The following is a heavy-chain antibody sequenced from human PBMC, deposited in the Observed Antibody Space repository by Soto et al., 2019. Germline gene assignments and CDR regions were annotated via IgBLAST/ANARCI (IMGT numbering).Heavy chain of an antibody. CDR1: GGTFKSHG. V-gene: IGHV1-69*01. Sequence: QVQLVQSGAEVKKPGSSVKVSCKSSGGTFKSHGINWVRQAPGQGLEWMGGFIPIFGTANYAQKFQGRVTITADESTSTAYMELSSLRSDDTAVYYCARDGIMGSPTPTYFDYWGQGTLVTVSS. J-gene: IGHJ4*02. D-gene: IGHD1-26*01. CDR3: ARDGIMGSPTPTYFDY. CDR2: FIPIFGTA.